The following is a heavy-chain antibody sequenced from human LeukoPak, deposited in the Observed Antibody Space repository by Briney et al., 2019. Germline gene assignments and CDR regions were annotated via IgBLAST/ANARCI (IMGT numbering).Heavy chain of an antibody. D-gene: IGHD2-2*01. CDR1: GGSITVYF. CDR3: ARERGDCSSTSCYPYYFDS. J-gene: IGHJ4*02. Sequence: SETLSLTCSVSGGSITVYFWNWIRQSPGKGLEWIGSISYSGSTNYNPSLKSRVTISIETSKNRFSLKVSYMNAADTAMDYDARERGDCSSTSCYPYYFDSWGQGTLVTVSS. V-gene: IGHV4-59*12. CDR2: ISYSGST.